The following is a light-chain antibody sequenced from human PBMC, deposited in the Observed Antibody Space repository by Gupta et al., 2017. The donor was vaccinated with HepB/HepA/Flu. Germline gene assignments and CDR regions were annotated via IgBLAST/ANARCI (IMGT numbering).Light chain of an antibody. Sequence: EIVLTQSPDFQSVTPKEKVTITCRASQSSGRSLNWYQQKPDQSPKLLIKYASQSIAGVPSRFSGSGSGTDFTLTINSLEDEDAASYYCHQSSSVPQTFGQGTKVEIK. J-gene: IGKJ1*01. CDR3: HQSSSVPQT. V-gene: IGKV6-21*02. CDR1: QSSGRS. CDR2: YAS.